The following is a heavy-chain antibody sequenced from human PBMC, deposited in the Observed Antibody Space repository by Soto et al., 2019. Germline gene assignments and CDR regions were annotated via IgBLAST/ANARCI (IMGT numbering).Heavy chain of an antibody. Sequence: GSGPTLVNPTQTLTLTCTFSGFPLTTSGEAVGWIRQPPGKALEWLALIYWDDDKRSSPSLKSRLTITKDTSKNQVVLTMTNMDPVDTATYYCAHIPGSGQLLYSYYYYMDVWGKGTTVTVSS. J-gene: IGHJ6*03. CDR1: GFPLTTSGEA. CDR3: AHIPGSGQLLYSYYYYMDV. CDR2: IYWDDDK. V-gene: IGHV2-5*02. D-gene: IGHD3-10*01.